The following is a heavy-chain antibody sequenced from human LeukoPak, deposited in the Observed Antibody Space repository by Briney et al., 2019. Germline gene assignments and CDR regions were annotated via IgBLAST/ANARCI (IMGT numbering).Heavy chain of an antibody. V-gene: IGHV4-59*07. CDR1: GGSINNYY. J-gene: IGHJ4*02. Sequence: AADTLSLTCTVSGGSINNYYWSWIRQPPGKGLEWIGYNYYRGCTNYNPSLKSRVTFSVDTSKNQFSLKLNSVTAADTAVYYCARGGDYGDLRYFDYWGQGTLVTV. CDR3: ARGGDYGDLRYFDY. CDR2: NYYRGCT. D-gene: IGHD4-17*01.